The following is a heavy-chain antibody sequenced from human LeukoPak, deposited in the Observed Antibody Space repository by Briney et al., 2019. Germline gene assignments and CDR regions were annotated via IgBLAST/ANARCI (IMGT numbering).Heavy chain of an antibody. Sequence: SETLSLTCTVSGGSISGYYWSWIRQPPGKGLEWIGYIYYSGSTSYNSSLKSRLTISVDTSRNQFSLKLSSVTAADTAVYYCARHSSALGGLFDYWGQGPLVTVSS. D-gene: IGHD6-19*01. V-gene: IGHV4-59*08. CDR1: GGSISGYY. CDR3: ARHSSALGGLFDY. CDR2: IYYSGST. J-gene: IGHJ4*02.